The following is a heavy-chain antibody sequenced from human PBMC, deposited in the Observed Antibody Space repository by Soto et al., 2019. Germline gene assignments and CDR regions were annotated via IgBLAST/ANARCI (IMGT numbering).Heavy chain of an antibody. CDR3: AKDRPCSGWYLFLDAFDY. V-gene: IGHV3-23*01. D-gene: IGHD6-19*01. Sequence: EVQLLESGGGLVQPGGSLRLSCAASGLTFSSYAMSWVRQAPGKGLEWVSAISGSGGSTYYADSVKGRFTISRDNSKNTLYLQMNSLRAEDTAVYYCAKDRPCSGWYLFLDAFDYWGQGSLVTVSS. J-gene: IGHJ4*02. CDR2: ISGSGGST. CDR1: GLTFSSYA.